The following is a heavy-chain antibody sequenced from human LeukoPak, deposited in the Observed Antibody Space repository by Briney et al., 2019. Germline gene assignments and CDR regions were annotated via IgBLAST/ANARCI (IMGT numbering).Heavy chain of an antibody. J-gene: IGHJ5*02. D-gene: IGHD6-13*01. CDR3: AREIEAAGTRWFDP. CDR1: GFTFSSYA. V-gene: IGHV3-21*01. CDR2: ISSSSSNI. Sequence: GGSLRLSCAASGFTFSSYAMSWVRQAPARGPEWVSSISSSSSNIYYADSVKGRFTISRDNAKNSLSLQMNSLRAEDTAVYYCAREIEAAGTRWFDPWGQGTLVTVSS.